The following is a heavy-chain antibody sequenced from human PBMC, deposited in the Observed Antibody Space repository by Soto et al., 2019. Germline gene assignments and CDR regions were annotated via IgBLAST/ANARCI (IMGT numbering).Heavy chain of an antibody. D-gene: IGHD4-17*01. CDR1: GGSFSGYY. Sequence: SETLSLTCAVYGGSFSGYYWSWIRQPPGKGLEWIGEINHSGSTNYNPSLKSRVTISVDTSKNQFSLKLSSVTAADTAVYYCARSLTVTNAYNWFDPWGQGTLVTVSS. CDR3: ARSLTVTNAYNWFDP. V-gene: IGHV4-34*01. J-gene: IGHJ5*02. CDR2: INHSGST.